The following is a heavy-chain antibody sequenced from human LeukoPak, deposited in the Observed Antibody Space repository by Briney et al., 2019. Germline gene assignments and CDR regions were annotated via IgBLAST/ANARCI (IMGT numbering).Heavy chain of an antibody. V-gene: IGHV3-30*04. CDR3: AREDPYGSGSYFDY. CDR1: GFTFSSYA. CDR2: ISYDGSNK. D-gene: IGHD3-10*01. J-gene: IGHJ4*02. Sequence: GRSLRLSCAASGFTFSSYAMHWVRQAPGKGLEWVAVISYDGSNKYYADSVKGRFTISRDNSKSTLYLQMNSLRAEDTAVYYRAREDPYGSGSYFDYWGQGTLVTASS.